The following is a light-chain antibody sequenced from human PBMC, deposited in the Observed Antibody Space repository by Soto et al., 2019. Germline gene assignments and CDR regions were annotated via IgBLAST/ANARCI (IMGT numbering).Light chain of an antibody. J-gene: IGKJ2*01. CDR2: AAS. Sequence: EIVLTQSPVTLSLSPGERATLSCRASRSFASSYLGWYQQKPGQAPRLLIYAASTRATGTPDRFSGSGSATDFTLTISRLEPEDSAVYYCQHYDSSPPYTFGQGTKLEIK. CDR1: RSFASSY. V-gene: IGKV3-20*01. CDR3: QHYDSSPPYT.